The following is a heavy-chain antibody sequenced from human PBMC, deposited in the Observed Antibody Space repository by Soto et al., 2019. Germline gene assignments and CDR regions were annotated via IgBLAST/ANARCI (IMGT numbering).Heavy chain of an antibody. CDR1: GGPFNSSG. CDR2: IVPVFGIA. D-gene: IGHD3-16*01. Sequence: SVKVSCKTSGGPFNSSGLNWVRQAPGREHEWMGVIVPVFGIASYAQEFEGRVTINADGSTTTVYMELTSLRSADTAAYYCAGGLGVRRSPYGTDVWGKGITVTFCS. J-gene: IGHJ6*04. CDR3: AGGLGVRRSPYGTDV. V-gene: IGHV1-69*13.